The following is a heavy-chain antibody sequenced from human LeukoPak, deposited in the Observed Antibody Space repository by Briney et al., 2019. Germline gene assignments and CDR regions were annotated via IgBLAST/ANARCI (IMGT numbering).Heavy chain of an antibody. J-gene: IGHJ3*02. CDR3: AREENYYDSGNAFDI. CDR1: GFTFSSYW. D-gene: IGHD3-22*01. V-gene: IGHV3-7*01. CDR2: IKQDGSEK. Sequence: GGSLRLSCAASGFTFSSYWMSWVRQAPGKGLEWVANIKQDGSEKYYVDSVKGRFTISRDNAKNSLYLQMNSLRAEDTAVYYCAREENYYDSGNAFDIWGQGTMVTVSS.